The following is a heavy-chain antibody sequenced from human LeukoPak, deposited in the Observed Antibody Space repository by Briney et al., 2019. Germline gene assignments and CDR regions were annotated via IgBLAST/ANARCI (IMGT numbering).Heavy chain of an antibody. CDR3: AKYGSGTYYNGLH. CDR1: EFTFSNYA. D-gene: IGHD3-10*01. Sequence: GGSLRLSCAASEFTFSNYAMTWVRQAPWKGLQWVSIISFSDESTYYADSVKGRFTISRDSSKSTVYLQMNSLKDEDTAVYYCAKYGSGTYYNGLHWGQGTLVTVSS. V-gene: IGHV3-23*01. CDR2: ISFSDEST. J-gene: IGHJ4*02.